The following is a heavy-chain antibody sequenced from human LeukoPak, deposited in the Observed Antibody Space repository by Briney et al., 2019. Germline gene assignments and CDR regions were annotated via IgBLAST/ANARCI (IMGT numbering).Heavy chain of an antibody. CDR1: GFTFSSYA. V-gene: IGHV3-23*01. CDR3: AKDISEARDYFDY. CDR2: ISGNGGSA. J-gene: IGHJ4*02. Sequence: GGSLRLSCAASGFTFSSYAMSWVRQAPGKGLEWVSAISGNGGSAYYADSVKGRFTISRDNSKNTLSLQMNSLRAEDTAVYYCAKDISEARDYFDYWGQGTLVTVSS.